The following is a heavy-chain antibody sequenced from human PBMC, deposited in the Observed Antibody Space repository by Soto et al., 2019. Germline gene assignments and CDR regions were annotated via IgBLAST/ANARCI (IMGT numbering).Heavy chain of an antibody. CDR1: GFTFSSYA. V-gene: IGHV3-23*01. J-gene: IGHJ5*02. CDR3: AKDPQSQWLTYNRFDP. CDR2: ISGSGGST. D-gene: IGHD6-19*01. Sequence: EVQLLESGGGLVQPGGSLRLSCAASGFTFSSYAMSCVRQAPGKGLEWVSAISGSGGSTYYADSVKGRFTISRDNSKNTLYLQMNSLRAEDTAVYYCAKDPQSQWLTYNRFDPWGQGTMVTVSS.